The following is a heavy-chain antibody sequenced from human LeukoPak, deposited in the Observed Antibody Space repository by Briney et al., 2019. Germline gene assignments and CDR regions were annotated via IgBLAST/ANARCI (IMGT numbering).Heavy chain of an antibody. CDR1: GFTFDDYA. CDR2: ISWNSDTI. Sequence: GGSLRLSCAVSGFTFDDYAMHWVRQVPGKGLEWVSGISWNSDTIGLADSVKGRFTISRDNAKNSLYPQMNSLRAEDTAVYYCARELELRNWGQGTLVTVSS. D-gene: IGHD1-7*01. V-gene: IGHV3-9*01. J-gene: IGHJ4*02. CDR3: ARELELRN.